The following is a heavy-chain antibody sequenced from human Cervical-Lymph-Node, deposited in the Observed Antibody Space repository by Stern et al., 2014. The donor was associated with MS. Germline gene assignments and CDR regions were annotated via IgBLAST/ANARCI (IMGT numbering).Heavy chain of an antibody. D-gene: IGHD3-16*01. CDR1: GASITRGGYH. V-gene: IGHV4-31*11. CDR2: IYYSGST. CDR3: ARVMGEAATRYFFDY. J-gene: IGHJ4*02. Sequence: QVQLQESGPGLVQPSQTLSLTCAVSGASITRGGYHWSWIRQHPGKGLEXIGYIYYSGSTYYNPSLKSRVTISVDTSKNQFSLRMRSVTAADTAVYYCARVMGEAATRYFFDYWGQGTLATVSS.